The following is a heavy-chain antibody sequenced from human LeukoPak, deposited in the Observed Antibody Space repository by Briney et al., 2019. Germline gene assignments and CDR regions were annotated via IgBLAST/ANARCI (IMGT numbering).Heavy chain of an antibody. CDR1: GGSFSGYY. CDR3: ARAVPRTTEDYDSSGYYSDAAFDY. V-gene: IGHV4-34*01. CDR2: INHSGST. Sequence: SETLSHTCAVYGGSFSGYYWSWIRQPPGKGLEWIGEINHSGSTNYNPSLKSRVTISVDTSKNQLSLKLSSVTAADTAVYYCARAVPRTTEDYDSSGYYSDAAFDYWGQGTLVTVSS. J-gene: IGHJ4*02. D-gene: IGHD3-22*01.